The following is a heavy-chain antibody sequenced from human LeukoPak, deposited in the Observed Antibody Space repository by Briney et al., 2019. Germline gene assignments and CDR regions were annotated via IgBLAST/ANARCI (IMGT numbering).Heavy chain of an antibody. V-gene: IGHV4-34*01. Sequence: NPSETLSLTCAVYGGSFSGYYWSWIRQPPGKGLEWIGEINHSGSTNYNPSLKTRVTISVDTSKNQFSLKLSSVTAADTAVYYCVRLQAVTGNFDYWGQGALVTVSS. CDR2: INHSGST. CDR3: VRLQAVTGNFDY. CDR1: GGSFSGYY. D-gene: IGHD1-20*01. J-gene: IGHJ4*02.